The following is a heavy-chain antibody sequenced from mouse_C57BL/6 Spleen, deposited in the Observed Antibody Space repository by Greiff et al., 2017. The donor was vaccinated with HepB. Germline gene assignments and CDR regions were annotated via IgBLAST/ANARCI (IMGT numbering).Heavy chain of an antibody. CDR1: GYTFTSYW. CDR3: ALIYYGNGLDV. V-gene: IGHV1-64*01. J-gene: IGHJ1*03. Sequence: QVQLQQSGAELVKPGASVKLSCKASGYTFTSYWMHWVKQRPGQGLEWIGMIHPNSGSTNYNEKFKSKATLTVDKSSSTAYMQLSSLTSEDSAVYYCALIYYGNGLDVWGTGTTVTVSS. CDR2: IHPNSGST. D-gene: IGHD2-1*01.